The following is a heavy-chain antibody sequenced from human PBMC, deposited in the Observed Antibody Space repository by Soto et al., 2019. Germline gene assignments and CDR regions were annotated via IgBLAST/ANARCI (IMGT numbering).Heavy chain of an antibody. J-gene: IGHJ4*02. CDR1: GGTFSSYA. CDR3: ARGNSGYYYGLGAFDY. CDR2: IIPIFGTA. D-gene: IGHD3-22*01. Sequence: QVQLVQSGAEVKKPGSSVKVSCKASGGTFSSYAISWVRQAPGQGLEWMGGIIPIFGTANYAQKFQGRFTITADESTSTAYLELSSLRSEDTAVYYCARGNSGYYYGLGAFDYWGQGTLVTVSS. V-gene: IGHV1-69*01.